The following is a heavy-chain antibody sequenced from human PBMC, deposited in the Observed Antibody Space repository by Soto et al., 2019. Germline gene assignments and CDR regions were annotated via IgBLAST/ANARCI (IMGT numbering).Heavy chain of an antibody. CDR2: SSGSGSGGST. Sequence: PGGSVRLSCAASGFTFTNYAMTWVRQAPGKGLEWVSISSGSGSGGSTNYADSVKGRFTISRDNSKNTLYLQMNSLRVEDTAVYYCAKDRDDYRNYVFDYWGQGTLVTVSS. V-gene: IGHV3-23*01. CDR1: GFTFTNYA. J-gene: IGHJ4*02. D-gene: IGHD4-4*01. CDR3: AKDRDDYRNYVFDY.